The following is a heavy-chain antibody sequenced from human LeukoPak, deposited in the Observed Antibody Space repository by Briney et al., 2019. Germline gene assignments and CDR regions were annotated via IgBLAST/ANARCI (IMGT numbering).Heavy chain of an antibody. D-gene: IGHD3-10*01. CDR2: ISDSGGTT. V-gene: IGHV3-23*01. CDR1: GFTFGSYA. CDR3: AKEPTPGGAFYFDS. Sequence: QTGGSLRLSCAASGFTFGSYAMSWVRQAPGKGLEWVSTISDSGGTTYFADSVKGRFTISRDNSKNTLYLQMNCLRAQDTALYYCAKEPTPGGAFYFDSWGQGTLVTVSS. J-gene: IGHJ4*02.